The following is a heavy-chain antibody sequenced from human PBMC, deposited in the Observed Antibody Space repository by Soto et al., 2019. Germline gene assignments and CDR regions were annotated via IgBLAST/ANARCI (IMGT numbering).Heavy chain of an antibody. V-gene: IGHV4-59*01. J-gene: IGHJ5*02. CDR2: IYYSGST. CDR1: GGSNNNNY. CDR3: ARLPWADYGGIFDP. Sequence: SETLSLTCTVSGGSNNNNYWSWIRHPPGKKLEWIGNIYYSGSTNYNPSLKSRVTISVDTSKNQFSLKLYSVTTADTAMYYCARLPWADYGGIFDPWGQGTLVTV. D-gene: IGHD4-17*01.